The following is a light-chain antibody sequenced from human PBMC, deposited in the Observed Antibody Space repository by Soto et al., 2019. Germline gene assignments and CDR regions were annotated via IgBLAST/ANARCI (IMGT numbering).Light chain of an antibody. CDR3: QKYNSVPLT. CDR1: QGISNS. J-gene: IGKJ4*01. CDR2: GAS. Sequence: DIQMTQSPSSLSASVGDRVTITCRVSQGISNSLAWYQQKPGRVPELLIYGASTLQPGVPSRFSGSGSGTDFTLTISSLQPEDVATYYCQKYNSVPLTFGGGTKMEIK. V-gene: IGKV1-27*01.